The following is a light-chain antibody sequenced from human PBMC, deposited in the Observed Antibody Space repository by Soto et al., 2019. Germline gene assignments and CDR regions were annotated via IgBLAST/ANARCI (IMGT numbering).Light chain of an antibody. CDR1: QHVSSN. V-gene: IGKV3-15*01. Sequence: EIVMTQSPATLSVSPAGSATLSCRASQHVSSNLAWYRQKPGQAPTLLIYRASTRATGIPATFSGSGSGTEFTLTISSLQSEDFAVYYCQQYNKWPYTFGQGTKLEI. CDR2: RAS. J-gene: IGKJ2*01. CDR3: QQYNKWPYT.